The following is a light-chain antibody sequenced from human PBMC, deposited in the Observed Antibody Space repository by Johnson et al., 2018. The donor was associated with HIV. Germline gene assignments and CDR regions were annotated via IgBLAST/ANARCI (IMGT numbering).Light chain of an antibody. CDR1: SSNIGNNY. V-gene: IGLV1-51*01. J-gene: IGLJ1*01. Sequence: QSVLTQPPSVSAAPGQKVTISCSGSSSNIGNNYVSWYQQLPGTAPRIVTYDNNKRPSGIPDRFSGSKSGTSATLGITGLQTGDEADYFCGTWDSSLRGVFGTGTKVTVL. CDR3: GTWDSSLRGV. CDR2: DNN.